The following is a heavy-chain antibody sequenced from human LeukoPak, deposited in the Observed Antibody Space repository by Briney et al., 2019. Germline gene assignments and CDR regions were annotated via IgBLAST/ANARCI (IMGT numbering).Heavy chain of an antibody. Sequence: PGGSLRLSCAASGFTFSNYGIHWVRQAPGKGLEWVAVISYDGSNKYYADSVKGRFTISRDNSKNTLYLQMNSLRAEDTAVYYCASFTMVRGVIDYWGQGTLVTVSS. CDR1: GFTFSNYG. D-gene: IGHD3-10*01. V-gene: IGHV3-30*03. J-gene: IGHJ4*02. CDR2: ISYDGSNK. CDR3: ASFTMVRGVIDY.